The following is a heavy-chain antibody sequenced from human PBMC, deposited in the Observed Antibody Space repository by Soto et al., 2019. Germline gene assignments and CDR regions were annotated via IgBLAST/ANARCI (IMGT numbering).Heavy chain of an antibody. CDR2: INPTSGGT. D-gene: IGHD6-19*01. Sequence: QMQLVQSGAEVKRPGASVKVSCKASGYTFTAYYMHWLRLAPGQGLEWLGWINPTSGGTNYPQKFQGRFTVTRDTSINTAYTELRSLRSDDTAVYYCAGGGSSGWPYYYGMDVWGQGTTVTVSS. J-gene: IGHJ6*02. V-gene: IGHV1-2*02. CDR1: GYTFTAYY. CDR3: AGGGSSGWPYYYGMDV.